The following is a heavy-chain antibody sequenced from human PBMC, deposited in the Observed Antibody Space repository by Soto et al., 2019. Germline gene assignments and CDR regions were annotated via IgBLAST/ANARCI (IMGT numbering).Heavy chain of an antibody. V-gene: IGHV4-34*01. D-gene: IGHD2-15*01. J-gene: IGHJ6*02. CDR2: IGHSGSA. Sequence: SETLSLTCAVYGGSFSGYYWTWIRQPPGKGLEWVGEIGHSGSATYSPSLKSRVTISVDTSNNQFSLRLSSVTAADTAVYYCARGGNCIVSSSTLGSHYGMDVWGQGTTVTVYS. CDR3: ARGGNCIVSSSTLGSHYGMDV. CDR1: GGSFSGYY.